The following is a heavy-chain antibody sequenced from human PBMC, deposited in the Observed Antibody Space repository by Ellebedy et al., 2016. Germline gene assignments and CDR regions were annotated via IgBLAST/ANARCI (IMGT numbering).Heavy chain of an antibody. J-gene: IGHJ6*02. CDR3: ARGPLSYFGSGSYSPYFYFGMDV. CDR1: GESFSGYY. V-gene: IGHV4-34*01. Sequence: SETLSLTCAVYGESFSGYYWSWIRQPPGKGLEWIGEINHIGNTNYNPSLKSRVTISVDTSENQFSLKLSSVTAADTAVYFCARGPLSYFGSGSYSPYFYFGMDVWGQGTTVTVSS. CDR2: INHIGNT. D-gene: IGHD3-10*01.